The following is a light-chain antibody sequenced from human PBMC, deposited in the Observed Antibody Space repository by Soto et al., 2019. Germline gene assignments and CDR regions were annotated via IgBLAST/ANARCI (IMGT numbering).Light chain of an antibody. Sequence: QSALTQPASVSGSPGQSITISCSGTRSDVGTYALVSWYQQHPGKAPKLIIYEVNKRPSGFSDRFSGFKSGNTASLTISGLQAEDEADYYCCSYAGSDNWAFGGGTKLTVL. J-gene: IGLJ3*02. CDR2: EVN. CDR3: CSYAGSDNWA. CDR1: RSDVGTYAL. V-gene: IGLV2-23*02.